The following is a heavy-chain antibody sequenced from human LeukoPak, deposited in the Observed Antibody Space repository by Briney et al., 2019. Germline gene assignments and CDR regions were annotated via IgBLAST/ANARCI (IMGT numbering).Heavy chain of an antibody. D-gene: IGHD7-27*01. J-gene: IGHJ4*02. CDR1: GYSISSGYY. Sequence: SETLSLTCTVSGYSISSGYYWGWIRQPPGKGLEWIGSIYHSGSTYYNPSLKSRVTISVDTSKNQFSLKLNSVTAADTAVYYCARDLGTGDLDYWGQGTLVTVSS. CDR2: IYHSGST. V-gene: IGHV4-38-2*02. CDR3: ARDLGTGDLDY.